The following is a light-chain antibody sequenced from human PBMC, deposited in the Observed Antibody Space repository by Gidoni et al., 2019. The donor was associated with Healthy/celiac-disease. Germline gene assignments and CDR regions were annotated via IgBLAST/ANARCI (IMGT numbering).Light chain of an antibody. CDR3: QRDETYSS. CDR2: RAS. J-gene: IGKJ4*01. Sequence: DIQMTQSPSTLSASIGDRVTITCRASHSVGNWLAWYQQRPGQVPKLLIYRASNRESGVPSRFSGSGSGTEFTLTISSLQPDDFATYYGQRDETYSSFGGXTKVE. V-gene: IGKV1-5*03. CDR1: HSVGNW.